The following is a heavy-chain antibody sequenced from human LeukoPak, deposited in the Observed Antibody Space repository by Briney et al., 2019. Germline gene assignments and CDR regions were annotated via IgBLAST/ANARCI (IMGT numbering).Heavy chain of an antibody. CDR2: IYTSGST. D-gene: IGHD6-19*01. V-gene: IGHV4-4*07. Sequence: SETLSLTCTVSDGSINGYYWSWIRQPPGKGLDWIGRIYTSGSTNYNPSLKSRVTISVDTSKNQFSLKLSSVTAADTAIYYCARDGRAGSLFAYWGQGTLVTVSS. CDR1: DGSINGYY. CDR3: ARDGRAGSLFAY. J-gene: IGHJ4*02.